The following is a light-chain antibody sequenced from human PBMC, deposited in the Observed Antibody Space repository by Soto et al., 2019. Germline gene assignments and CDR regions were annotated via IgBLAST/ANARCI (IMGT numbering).Light chain of an antibody. Sequence: DIPMTQSPSTLSASVGARVTITCRASQSISSWLAWYQKKPGKAPKLLIYAASSLESGVPSRFSGSGSGTDFTLTISSLKPEDVATYEGLQEHNYPLTFGGGTKVDIK. V-gene: IGKV1-5*01. CDR1: QSISSW. CDR3: LQEHNYPLT. J-gene: IGKJ4*01. CDR2: AAS.